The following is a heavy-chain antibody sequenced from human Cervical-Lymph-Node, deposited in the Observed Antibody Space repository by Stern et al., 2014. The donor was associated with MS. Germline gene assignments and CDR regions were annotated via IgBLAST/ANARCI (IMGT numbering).Heavy chain of an antibody. CDR2: IIPIFATA. D-gene: IGHD2-2*01. CDR3: ARGAAYSSSFFDY. Sequence: QVQLMQSGAEVKKPGSSVKVSCRASRGTLRNYSISWVRQAPGQGLEWLGGIIPIFATAINAQKFQGRVTIIADESTDTAYLELSSLMSEDTAVYYCARGAAYSSSFFDYWGQGTLVTVSS. CDR1: RGTLRNYS. J-gene: IGHJ4*02. V-gene: IGHV1-69*01.